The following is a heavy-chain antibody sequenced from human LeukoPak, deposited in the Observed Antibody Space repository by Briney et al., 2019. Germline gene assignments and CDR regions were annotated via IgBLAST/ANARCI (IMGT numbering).Heavy chain of an antibody. CDR3: AREGDYPESPRLYYMDV. D-gene: IGHD5-12*01. J-gene: IGHJ6*03. Sequence: PGGSLRLSCAASGFTLRSYWMHWVRQAPGKGLVWVSRINTDGSSTTYADSVKGRFTISRDNAKNTLYLQMNSLRAEDTAVYYCAREGDYPESPRLYYMDVWGKGTTVTVSS. CDR2: INTDGSST. V-gene: IGHV3-74*01. CDR1: GFTLRSYW.